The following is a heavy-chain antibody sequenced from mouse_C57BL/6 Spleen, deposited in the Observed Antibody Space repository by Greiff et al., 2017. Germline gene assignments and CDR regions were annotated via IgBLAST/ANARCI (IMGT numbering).Heavy chain of an antibody. V-gene: IGHV1-61*01. CDR3: ARRVGDQAWLAD. CDR2: IYPSDSET. J-gene: IGHJ3*01. Sequence: QVQLQQPGAELVRPGSSVKLSCKASGYTFTSYWMDWVKQRPGQGLEWIGNIYPSDSETHYNQKFKDKATLTVDKSSSTAYMQLSSLTSEDSAVYYCARRVGDQAWLADWGQGTLVTVSA. D-gene: IGHD3-1*01. CDR1: GYTFTSYW.